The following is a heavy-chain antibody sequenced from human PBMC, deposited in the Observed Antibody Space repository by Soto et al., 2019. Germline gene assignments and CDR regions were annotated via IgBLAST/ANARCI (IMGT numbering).Heavy chain of an antibody. Sequence: SETLSLTCTVSGGSISRSNDYWGWIRQPPGKGLEWIGNFYYSGSAFYNPSLKSRVTISVDTSKNQFSLRLSSVTAADTALYYCARAYCSGTRCYGGTYFYNFYAMDVWGQGTTVTVSS. V-gene: IGHV4-39*01. J-gene: IGHJ6*02. CDR2: FYYSGSA. D-gene: IGHD2-2*01. CDR3: ARAYCSGTRCYGGTYFYNFYAMDV. CDR1: GGSISRSNDY.